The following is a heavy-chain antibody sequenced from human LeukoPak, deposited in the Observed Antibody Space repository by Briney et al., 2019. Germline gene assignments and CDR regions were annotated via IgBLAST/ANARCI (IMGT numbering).Heavy chain of an antibody. CDR2: IYYSGST. J-gene: IGHJ5*02. CDR1: GGSISSGDYY. CDR3: ARVSNWNEVDWFDP. Sequence: SETLSLTCTVSGGSISSGDYYWSWIRQPPGKGLEWIGYIYYSGSTYYNPSLKSRVTISVDTSKNQFSLKLSSVTAADTAVYYCARVSNWNEVDWFDPWSQGTLVTVSS. V-gene: IGHV4-30-4*08. D-gene: IGHD1-1*01.